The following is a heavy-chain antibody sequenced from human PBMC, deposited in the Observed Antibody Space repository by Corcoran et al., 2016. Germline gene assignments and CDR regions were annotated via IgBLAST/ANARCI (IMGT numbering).Heavy chain of an antibody. CDR2: IYPGDSDT. V-gene: IGHV5-51*01. D-gene: IGHD2-2*01. Sequence: EVQLVQSGAEVKKPGESLKISCKGSGYSFTSYWIGWVRQMPGKGLEWMGIIYPGDSDTRYSPSFQGQVTISADKSISTAYLQWSSLKASDTAMYYCARLGHGIVVVRAAIVSRPDYGMDVWGQGTTVTVSS. CDR1: GYSFTSYW. CDR3: ARLGHGIVVVRAAIVSRPDYGMDV. J-gene: IGHJ6*02.